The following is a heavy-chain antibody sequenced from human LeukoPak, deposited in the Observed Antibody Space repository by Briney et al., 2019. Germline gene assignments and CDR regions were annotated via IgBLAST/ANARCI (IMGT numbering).Heavy chain of an antibody. J-gene: IGHJ4*02. CDR3: AGVRFLEWLWDY. D-gene: IGHD3-3*01. CDR2: ISGSGGST. CDR1: GFTFSSYA. V-gene: IGHV3-23*01. Sequence: GGSLRLSCAASGFTFSSYAMSWVRQAPGKGLEWVSAISGSGGSTYYADSVKGRFTISRDNSKNTLYLQMNILRAEDTAVYYCAGVRFLEWLWDYWGEGTLVTVSS.